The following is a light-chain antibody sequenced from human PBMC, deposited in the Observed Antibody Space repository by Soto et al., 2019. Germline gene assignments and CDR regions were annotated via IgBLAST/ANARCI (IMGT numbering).Light chain of an antibody. Sequence: MTQSPSSLSVSPGERATLSCRASQSVSSNFAWYQQKPGQAPRLLIYGASTRATGIPARFSGSGSGTEFTLTISSLQSEDFAVYYCQQYNNWPPWTFGQGTKVEIK. CDR2: GAS. J-gene: IGKJ1*01. V-gene: IGKV3-15*01. CDR1: QSVSSN. CDR3: QQYNNWPPWT.